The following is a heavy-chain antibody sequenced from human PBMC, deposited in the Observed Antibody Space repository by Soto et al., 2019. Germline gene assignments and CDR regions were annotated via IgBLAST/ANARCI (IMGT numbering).Heavy chain of an antibody. D-gene: IGHD3-9*01. CDR2: ISYDGSNK. V-gene: IGHV3-30*18. J-gene: IGHJ3*02. Sequence: PGGSLRLSCAASGFTFSSYGMHWVRQAPGKGLEWVAAISYDGSNKYYADSVKGRFTISRDNSKNTLYLQMNSLRAEDTAVYYCAKPLRYFDPDAFDIWGQGTMVTVSS. CDR3: AKPLRYFDPDAFDI. CDR1: GFTFSSYG.